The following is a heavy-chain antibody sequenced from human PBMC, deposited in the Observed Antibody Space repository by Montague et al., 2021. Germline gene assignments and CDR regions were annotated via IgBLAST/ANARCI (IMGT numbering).Heavy chain of an antibody. J-gene: IGHJ1*01. D-gene: IGHD6-19*01. CDR1: GFTFSSYA. CDR3: ARSLTSGLLAEYFQH. V-gene: IGHV3-30-3*01. CDR2: ISYDGSNK. Sequence: FRSLSCAASGFTFSSYAMHWFRQAPGKGLEWVAVISYDGSNKYYADSVKGRFTISRDNSKNTLYLQMNSLRAEDTAVYYCARSLTSGLLAEYFQHWGQGTLVTVSS.